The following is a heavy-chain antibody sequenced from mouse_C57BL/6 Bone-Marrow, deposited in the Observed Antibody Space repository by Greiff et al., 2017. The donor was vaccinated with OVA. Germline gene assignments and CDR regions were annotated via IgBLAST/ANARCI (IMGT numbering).Heavy chain of an antibody. CDR3: ASEGWLLGFAY. V-gene: IGHV5-17*01. CDR2: ISSGSSTI. D-gene: IGHD2-3*01. CDR1: GFTFSDSG. Sequence: EVNLVESGGGLVKPGGSLKLSCAASGFTFSDSGMHWVRQAPEKGLEWVAYISSGSSTIYYADTVKGRFTISRDNAKNTLFLQMTSLRSEDTAMYYCASEGWLLGFAYWGQGTLVTVSA. J-gene: IGHJ3*01.